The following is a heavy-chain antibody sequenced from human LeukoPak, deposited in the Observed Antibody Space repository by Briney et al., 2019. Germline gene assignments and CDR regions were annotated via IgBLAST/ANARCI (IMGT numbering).Heavy chain of an antibody. CDR3: AKYGNSGWVIDN. D-gene: IGHD6-19*01. Sequence: SETLSLTCTVSGGSIGSNYWTWIRQPPGKGLEYIGYIYYTGATNYNPSLKSRVTISVDTSKNQFSLKVTSVTAADTAVYFCAKYGNSGWVIDNWGQGTLVTVSS. CDR2: IYYTGAT. CDR1: GGSIGSNY. J-gene: IGHJ4*02. V-gene: IGHV4-59*08.